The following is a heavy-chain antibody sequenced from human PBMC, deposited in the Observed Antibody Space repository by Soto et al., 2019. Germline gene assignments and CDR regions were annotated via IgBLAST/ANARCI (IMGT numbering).Heavy chain of an antibody. D-gene: IGHD2-15*01. J-gene: IGHJ6*03. Sequence: EVQLVESGGGLVQPGGSLRLSCAASGFTVSSNYMSWVRQAPGKGLEWVSVIYSGGSTYYADSVKGRFTISRDNSKNTLYLQMNSLRAEDTAVYYWARIGGSGYCSGGSCYPIYYYYMDVWGKGTTVTVSS. V-gene: IGHV3-66*01. CDR2: IYSGGST. CDR3: ARIGGSGYCSGGSCYPIYYYYMDV. CDR1: GFTVSSNY.